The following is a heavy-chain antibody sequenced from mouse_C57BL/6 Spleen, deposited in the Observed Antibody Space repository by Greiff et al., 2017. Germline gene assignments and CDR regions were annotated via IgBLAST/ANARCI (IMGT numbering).Heavy chain of an antibody. J-gene: IGHJ2*01. Sequence: EVQLQQSGPELAKPGASVKISCKASGYTFTDYYMNWVKQSHGKSLEWIGDINPNNGGTSYNQKFKGKATLIVDKSSSTAYMELRSLTTEDSADYYCASLFITTVVFDYWGQGTTLTVSS. CDR3: ASLFITTVVFDY. CDR1: GYTFTDYY. V-gene: IGHV1-26*01. CDR2: INPNNGGT. D-gene: IGHD1-1*01.